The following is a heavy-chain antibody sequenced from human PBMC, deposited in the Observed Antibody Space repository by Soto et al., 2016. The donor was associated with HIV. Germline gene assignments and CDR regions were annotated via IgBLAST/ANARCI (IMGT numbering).Heavy chain of an antibody. CDR2: IAHDGTSS. CDR3: ARDLLDYSANDH. V-gene: IGHV3-23*01. J-gene: IGHJ4*02. Sequence: EVQLLESGGGLVKPGGPVRLSCAASGFRLGYYAMNWVRQAPGKGLEWVSGIAHDGTSSHYADSVKGRFIISRDNSKNTLYLQMNSLRVEDTAIYYCARDLLDYSANDHWGQGTLVTVSS. CDR1: GFRLGYYA. D-gene: IGHD4-4*01.